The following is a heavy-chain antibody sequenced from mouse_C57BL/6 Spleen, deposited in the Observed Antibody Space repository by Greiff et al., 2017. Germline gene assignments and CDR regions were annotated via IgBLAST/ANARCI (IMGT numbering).Heavy chain of an antibody. CDR1: GYTFTSYW. CDR3: ARDAAQATFWFAY. V-gene: IGHV1-55*01. Sequence: VQLQQPGAELVKPGASVKMSCKASGYTFTSYWITWVKQRPGQGLEWIGDIYPGSGSTNYNEKFKSKATLTVDTSSSTAYMQLSSLTSEDSAVYYCARDAAQATFWFAYWGQGTLVTVSA. CDR2: IYPGSGST. D-gene: IGHD3-2*02. J-gene: IGHJ3*01.